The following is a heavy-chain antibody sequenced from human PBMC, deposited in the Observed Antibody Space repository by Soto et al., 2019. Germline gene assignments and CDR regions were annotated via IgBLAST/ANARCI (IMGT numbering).Heavy chain of an antibody. CDR3: ARSVAVPGAHIDY. V-gene: IGHV4-59*01. CDR2: VYYTGST. D-gene: IGHD6-19*01. J-gene: IGHJ4*02. CDR1: GGSISGSY. Sequence: SETLSLTCSVSGGSISGSYWSWIRQSPGKGLEWLGYVYYTGSTNYSPSLRSRVSISVDASKNEFSLRLSSVTAADTAVYFCARSVAVPGAHIDYWGQGTLVTVSS.